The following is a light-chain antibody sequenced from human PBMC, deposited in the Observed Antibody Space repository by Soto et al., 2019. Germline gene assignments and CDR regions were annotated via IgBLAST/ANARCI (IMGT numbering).Light chain of an antibody. J-gene: IGKJ1*01. Sequence: EIVLTQSPGTLSLSPGETATLSCRASQSLTSSYLAWYQQRPGQAPSLLIYGVSSRATGIPDRFSGSGSRTDFTLTITRLEPEDFAVYYCQHYGYSLWTFGQGTKVEIK. V-gene: IGKV3-20*01. CDR1: QSLTSSY. CDR2: GVS. CDR3: QHYGYSLWT.